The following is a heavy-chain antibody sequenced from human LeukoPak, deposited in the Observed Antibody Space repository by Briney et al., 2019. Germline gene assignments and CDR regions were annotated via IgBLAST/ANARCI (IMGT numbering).Heavy chain of an antibody. CDR1: GGSISSSSYY. V-gene: IGHV4-39*06. J-gene: IGHJ3*02. Sequence: SETLSLTCTVSGGSISSSSYYWGWIRQPPGKGLEWIGSIYYSGSTYYNPSLKSRVTISVDTSKNQFTLKLSSVTAADTAVYYCARDRRGWELLNPDAFDIWGQGTMVTVSS. CDR2: IYYSGST. D-gene: IGHD1-26*01. CDR3: ARDRRGWELLNPDAFDI.